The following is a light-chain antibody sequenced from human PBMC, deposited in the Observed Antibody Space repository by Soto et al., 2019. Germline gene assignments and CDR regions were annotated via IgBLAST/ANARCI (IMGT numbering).Light chain of an antibody. CDR3: QQDYNLPWT. CDR1: QCVSTRY. J-gene: IGKJ1*01. Sequence: PGERVTLSCRASQCVSTRYLTWYQQKPGQAPRLLIYGASTRATGIPARFSGSGSGTDFTLTISSLQPEDFAVYYCQQDYNLPWTFGQGTKVEIK. CDR2: GAS. V-gene: IGKV3D-7*01.